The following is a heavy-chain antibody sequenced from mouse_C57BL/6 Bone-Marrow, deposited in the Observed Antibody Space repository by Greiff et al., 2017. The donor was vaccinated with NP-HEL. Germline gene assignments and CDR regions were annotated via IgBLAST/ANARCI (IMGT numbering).Heavy chain of an antibody. CDR1: GYTFTSYW. V-gene: IGHV1-52*01. J-gene: IGHJ1*03. CDR3: ARGYYGSDV. D-gene: IGHD1-1*01. CDR2: IDPSDSET. Sequence: QVQLKESGAELVRPGSSVKLSCKASGYTFTSYWMHWVKQRPIQGLEWIGNIDPSDSETHYNQKFKDKATLTVDKSSSTAYMQLSSLTSEDSAVYYCARGYYGSDVWGTGTTVTVSS.